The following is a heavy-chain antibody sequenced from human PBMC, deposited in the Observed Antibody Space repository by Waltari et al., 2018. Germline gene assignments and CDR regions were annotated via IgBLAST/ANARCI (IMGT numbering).Heavy chain of an antibody. J-gene: IGHJ4*02. V-gene: IGHV1-8*02. CDR2: MNPNSGKT. CDR3: ARGRRYCLGTSCYATH. D-gene: IGHD2-2*01. CDR1: GYPFLSYD. Sequence: QIQLVQSGAEVKKPGTSVTVSCKASGYPFLSYDITWVRQATGQGPAWMGWMNPNSGKTGYAQKFQGRVTMTSNTSINTVYMELNSLTSDDTAVYYCARGRRYCLGTSCYATHWGQGTLITVSS.